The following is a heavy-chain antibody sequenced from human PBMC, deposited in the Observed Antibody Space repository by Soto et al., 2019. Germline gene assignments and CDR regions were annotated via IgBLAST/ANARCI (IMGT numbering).Heavy chain of an antibody. V-gene: IGHV3-64D*08. CDR3: VKTMIVVVITAGLDY. J-gene: IGHJ4*02. CDR2: ISSNGGST. D-gene: IGHD3-22*01. CDR1: GFTFSSYA. Sequence: PGGSLRLSCSASGFTFSSYAMHWVRQAPGKGLEYVSAISSNGGSTYYADSVKGRFTISRDNSKNTLYLQMSSLRAEDTAVYYCVKTMIVVVITAGLDYWGQGTLVTVSS.